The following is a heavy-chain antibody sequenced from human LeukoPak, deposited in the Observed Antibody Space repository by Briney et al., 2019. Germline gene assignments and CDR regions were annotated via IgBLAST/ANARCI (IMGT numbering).Heavy chain of an antibody. J-gene: IGHJ5*02. CDR3: ARDGLGRGLSWFDP. CDR1: GGSISSDY. CDR2: ISYSGRT. V-gene: IGHV4-59*12. D-gene: IGHD3-16*01. Sequence: SETLSLTCTVSGGSISSDYWSWIRQPPGKGLEWIGYISYSGRTYYNPSLRSRVTISVDTSKNQFSLKLSSVTAADAAVYYCARDGLGRGLSWFDPWGQGTLVTVSS.